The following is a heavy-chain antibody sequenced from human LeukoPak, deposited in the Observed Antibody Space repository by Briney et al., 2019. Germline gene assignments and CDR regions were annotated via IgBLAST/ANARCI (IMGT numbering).Heavy chain of an antibody. D-gene: IGHD2-15*01. Sequence: VASVKVSCKASGYTFTSYGIRWVRQAPGQGLEWMGWISAYNGNTNYAQKLQGRVTMTTDTSTSTAYMELRSLRSDDTAVYYCARDRRLLGCSGGSCYSDYWGQGTLVTVSS. CDR1: GYTFTSYG. CDR3: ARDRRLLGCSGGSCYSDY. V-gene: IGHV1-18*01. J-gene: IGHJ4*02. CDR2: ISAYNGNT.